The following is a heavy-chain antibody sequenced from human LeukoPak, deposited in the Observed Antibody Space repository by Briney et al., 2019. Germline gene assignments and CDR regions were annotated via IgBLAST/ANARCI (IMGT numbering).Heavy chain of an antibody. Sequence: SVKVSCTASGGTFSSHLINWVRQAPGQGLEWMGGIIPIFGTANYAQKFQGRVTITADESTSTAYMELSSLRSEDTAVYYCARAAVWFGFDPWGQGTLVTVSS. J-gene: IGHJ5*02. CDR1: GGTFSSHL. CDR2: IIPIFGTA. D-gene: IGHD3-10*01. V-gene: IGHV1-69*13. CDR3: ARAAVWFGFDP.